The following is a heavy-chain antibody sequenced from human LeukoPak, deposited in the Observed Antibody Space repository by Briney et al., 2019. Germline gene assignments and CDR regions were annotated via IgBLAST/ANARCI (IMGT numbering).Heavy chain of an antibody. CDR3: ARMSLRMVRGVSQFDY. V-gene: IGHV1-18*01. CDR2: ISGDNGNT. CDR1: GYSFTSYG. J-gene: IGHJ4*02. Sequence: GASVKVSCKASGYSFTSYGISWVRQAPGQGLEWMGWISGDNGNTNYAQKFQVRVTMTTDTGTGTAYMELRSLRSDDTAVYYCARMSLRMVRGVSQFDYWGQGTLVTVS. D-gene: IGHD3-10*01.